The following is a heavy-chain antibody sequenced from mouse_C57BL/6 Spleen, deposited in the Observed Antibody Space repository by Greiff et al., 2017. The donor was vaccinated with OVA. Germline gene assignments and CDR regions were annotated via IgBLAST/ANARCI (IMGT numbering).Heavy chain of an antibody. CDR3: VRRNYYGNAMDY. J-gene: IGHJ4*01. CDR2: IRSKSNNYAT. CDR1: GFSFNTYA. D-gene: IGHD1-1*01. Sequence: EVKLMESGGGLVQPKGSLKLSCAASGFSFNTYAMNWVRQAPGKGLEWVARIRSKSNNYATYYADSVKDRFTISRDDSESMLYLQMNNLKTEDTAMYYCVRRNYYGNAMDYWGQGTSVTVSS. V-gene: IGHV10-1*01.